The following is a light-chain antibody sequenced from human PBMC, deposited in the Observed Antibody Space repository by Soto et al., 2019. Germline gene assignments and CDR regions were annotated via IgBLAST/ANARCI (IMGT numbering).Light chain of an antibody. CDR2: GAS. J-gene: IGKJ4*01. V-gene: IGKV3-15*01. CDR3: QQYNNWPPLT. Sequence: EIVMTQSPATLSVPPGERATLSCRATQSISSNLAWYQQRPGQTPRLLIYGASTRATGIPARFSGRGSGTEFTLTISRLQSEDFAVYYCQQYNNWPPLTFGGGTKVEIK. CDR1: QSISSN.